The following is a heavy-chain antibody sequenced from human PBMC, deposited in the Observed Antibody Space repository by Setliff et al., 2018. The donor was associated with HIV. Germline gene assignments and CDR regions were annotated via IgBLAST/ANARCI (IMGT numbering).Heavy chain of an antibody. J-gene: IGHJ4*02. CDR3: ASPNVGCSGGTCYSGSAFDY. V-gene: IGHV1-2*02. Sequence: ASVKVSCKTSGYTFTGYYVHWVRQAPGQGLEWMGWINPNNGDTNYAQNFQGRVTITADESTSTAYMELRTLRSEDTAIYYCASPNVGCSGGTCYSGSAFDYWGQGSPVTVSS. CDR1: GYTFTGYY. CDR2: INPNNGDT. D-gene: IGHD2-15*01.